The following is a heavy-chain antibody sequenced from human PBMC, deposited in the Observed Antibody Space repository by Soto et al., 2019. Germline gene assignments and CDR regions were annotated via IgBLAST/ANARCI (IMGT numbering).Heavy chain of an antibody. D-gene: IGHD3-10*01. Sequence: EQLVESGGGVVQPGTSLRLSCATSGFSFGHYGMQWVRQAPGKGLEWVAIISYDGTYKKYADSVMGRFIVSRDYSKNTVYLEMNRLRPDDTAVYLCAKDMFMRGPDLVNYYPMDVWGQGTTVSVSS. J-gene: IGHJ6*02. CDR2: ISYDGTYK. CDR3: AKDMFMRGPDLVNYYPMDV. CDR1: GFSFGHYG. V-gene: IGHV3-30*18.